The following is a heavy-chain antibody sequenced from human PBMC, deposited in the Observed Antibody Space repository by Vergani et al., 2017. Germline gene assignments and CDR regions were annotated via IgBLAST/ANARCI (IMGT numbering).Heavy chain of an antibody. CDR2: IYTSGST. CDR1: GGSISSGSYY. D-gene: IGHD2-15*01. CDR3: ARTVHFYCSGGSCYYWGFDP. Sequence: QVQLQESGPGLVKPSQTLSLTCTVSGGSISSGSYYWSWIRQPAGKGLEWIGRIYTSGSTHYNPSLKSRVTISVDTSKNQFSLKLSSVTAADTAVYYCARTVHFYCSGGSCYYWGFDPWGQGTLVTVSS. V-gene: IGHV4-61*02. J-gene: IGHJ5*02.